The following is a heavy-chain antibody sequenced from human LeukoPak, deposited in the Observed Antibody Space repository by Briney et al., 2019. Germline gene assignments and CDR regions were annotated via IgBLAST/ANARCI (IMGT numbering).Heavy chain of an antibody. D-gene: IGHD1-26*01. V-gene: IGHV3-23*01. Sequence: GGSLRLSCAASGFSFKSHNMNWVRQAPGKGLEWVACISGSGDNSYYAESVKGRITISRDNSKNTLYLEMHSLRVEDTAVYYCAKDGGGSRSICYYFDHWGQGTLVTVSS. CDR3: AKDGGGSRSICYYFDH. J-gene: IGHJ4*02. CDR1: GFSFKSHN. CDR2: ISGSGDNS.